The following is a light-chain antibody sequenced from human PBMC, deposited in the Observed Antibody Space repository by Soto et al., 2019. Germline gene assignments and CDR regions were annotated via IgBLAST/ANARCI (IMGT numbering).Light chain of an antibody. J-gene: IGLJ1*01. CDR2: DVA. V-gene: IGLV2-14*03. Sequence: QSALTQPASVSASPGQSITISCTGTSSDVGGSNFVSWYQQHPGKPPKLIIYDVATRPSGVSNRFSGSKSGSTASLIISRLQTEDEADYSCVSFTSRTTYVFGSGTKVTVL. CDR1: SSDVGGSNF. CDR3: VSFTSRTTYV.